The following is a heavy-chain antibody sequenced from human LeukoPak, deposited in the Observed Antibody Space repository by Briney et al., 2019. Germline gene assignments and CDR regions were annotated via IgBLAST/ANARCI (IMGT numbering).Heavy chain of an antibody. Sequence: SFMASGGTFISYAMHWVRQAPGKGLEGVAVISYDGSNKYYADCLKGRFTNYRDNSKNTLYLQMNSLRAEDTAVYYCARSGWPDYWGQGTLVTVSS. D-gene: IGHD6-19*01. V-gene: IGHV3-30-3*01. J-gene: IGHJ4*02. CDR3: ARSGWPDY. CDR2: ISYDGSNK. CDR1: GGTFISYA.